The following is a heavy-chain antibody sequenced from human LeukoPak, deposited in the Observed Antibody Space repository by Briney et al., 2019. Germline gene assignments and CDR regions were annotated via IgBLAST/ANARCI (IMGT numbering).Heavy chain of an antibody. Sequence: GGSLRLSCAASGFTFSSYEMNWVRQAPGKGLEWVSYISSSGSTIYYADSVKGRFTISRDNAKNSLYLQMNSLRAEDAAVYYCARAESRPYYYGMDVWGQGTTVTVSS. CDR2: ISSSGSTI. D-gene: IGHD3-10*01. CDR1: GFTFSSYE. CDR3: ARAESRPYYYGMDV. J-gene: IGHJ6*02. V-gene: IGHV3-48*03.